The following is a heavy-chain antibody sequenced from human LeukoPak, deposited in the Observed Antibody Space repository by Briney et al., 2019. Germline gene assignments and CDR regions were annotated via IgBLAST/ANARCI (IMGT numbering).Heavy chain of an antibody. D-gene: IGHD2-21*01. CDR3: ARVAVIAITDYFDY. CDR1: GGTFSSYA. CDR2: ISPSGGST. V-gene: IGHV1-46*03. J-gene: IGHJ4*02. Sequence: ASVKVSCKASGGTFSSYAISWVRQAPGQGLEWMGIISPSGGSTSYAQKFQGRVTMTRDTSTSTVYMELSSLRSEDTAVYYCARVAVIAITDYFDYWGQGTLVTVSS.